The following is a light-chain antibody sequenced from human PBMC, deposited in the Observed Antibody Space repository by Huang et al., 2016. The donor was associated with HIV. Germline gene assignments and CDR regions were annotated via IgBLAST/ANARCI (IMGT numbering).Light chain of an antibody. CDR1: QSISTN. CDR3: QQYNNWLALT. CDR2: DSS. V-gene: IGKV3D-15*01. Sequence: EIVMTQSPATLSVSPGERVTLSCRASQSISTNLAWYRQKPGQAPRLRIYDSSTRATGIPARFSGSGSGTEFTLTISSLQSEDSAVYYCQQYNNWLALTFGGGTKVEIK. J-gene: IGKJ4*01.